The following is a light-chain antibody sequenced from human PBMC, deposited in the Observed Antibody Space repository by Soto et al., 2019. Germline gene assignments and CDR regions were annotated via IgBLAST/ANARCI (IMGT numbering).Light chain of an antibody. Sequence: DIQMTQSPSSLYASIGDRITMTCRASLGVSNYLAWYQQKPGKVPKLLIYSASTLQSGVPSRFSASGSGTDFTLTISSLQPEDVATYYCHKYNSAPLTFGGGTKVEIK. CDR2: SAS. J-gene: IGKJ4*01. V-gene: IGKV1-27*01. CDR1: LGVSNY. CDR3: HKYNSAPLT.